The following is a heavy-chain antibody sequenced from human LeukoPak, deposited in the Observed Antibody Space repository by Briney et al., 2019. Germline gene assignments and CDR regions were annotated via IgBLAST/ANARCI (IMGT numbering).Heavy chain of an antibody. CDR3: AKDHTSIAATRLHPRD. Sequence: QTGGSLRLSCAASGFTFSSYGMHWVRQAPGKGLEWVAFIRYDGSNRYYADSVKGRFTISRDNSKNTLYLQMNSLRAEDTAVYYCAKDHTSIAATRLHPRDWGQGTLVTVSS. D-gene: IGHD6-13*01. J-gene: IGHJ4*02. CDR2: IRYDGSNR. V-gene: IGHV3-30*02. CDR1: GFTFSSYG.